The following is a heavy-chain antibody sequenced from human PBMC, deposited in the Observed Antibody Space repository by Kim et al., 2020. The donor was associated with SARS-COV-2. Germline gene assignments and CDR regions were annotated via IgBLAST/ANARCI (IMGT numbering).Heavy chain of an antibody. D-gene: IGHD1-26*01. V-gene: IGHV3-23*03. Sequence: YYADSVKGRFTISRDNSKNTLYLQMNSLRAEDTAVYYCAKLGRGFHFDYWGQGTLVTVSS. CDR3: AKLGRGFHFDY. J-gene: IGHJ4*02.